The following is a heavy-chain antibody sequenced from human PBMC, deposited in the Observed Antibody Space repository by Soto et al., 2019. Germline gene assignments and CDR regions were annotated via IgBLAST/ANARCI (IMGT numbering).Heavy chain of an antibody. Sequence: GGSLRLSCAASGFTVSSNYMSWVRQAPGKGLEWVSVIYSGGSTYYADSVKGRFTISRDNSKNTLYLQMNSLRAEDTAVYYCAREDSLNWFDPWGQGTLVTVSS. J-gene: IGHJ5*02. V-gene: IGHV3-66*01. CDR2: IYSGGST. CDR3: AREDSLNWFDP. CDR1: GFTVSSNY. D-gene: IGHD3-22*01.